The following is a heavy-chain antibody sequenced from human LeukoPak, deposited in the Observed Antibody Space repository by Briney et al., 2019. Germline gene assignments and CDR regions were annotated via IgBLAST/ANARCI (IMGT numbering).Heavy chain of an antibody. J-gene: IGHJ3*02. D-gene: IGHD4-17*01. V-gene: IGHV4-59*08. CDR1: GVSINRYY. CDR3: ARREHYGVKSFDI. Sequence: PSETLSLTYTVSGVSINRYYWSWIRQSPGKGLEWIGYMYYSGSASYSPSLESRVTISVDMSKNHLSLRLTSVTAADTAVYYCARREHYGVKSFDIWGQGTMVTVSS. CDR2: MYYSGSA.